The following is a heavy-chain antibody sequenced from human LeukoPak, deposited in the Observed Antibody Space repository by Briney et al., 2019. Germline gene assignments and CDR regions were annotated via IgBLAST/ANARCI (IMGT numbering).Heavy chain of an antibody. CDR2: IYYSGST. J-gene: IGHJ6*03. V-gene: IGHV4-39*01. D-gene: IGHD6-19*01. Sequence: SETLSLTCTVSGGSNSSGTYYWSWIRQPPGKGLEWIGTIYYSGSTYYNPSLKSRVTISVDTSKNQFSLKLSSVTAADTAVYYCARRSGIAVAGSIIGYYYYMDVWGKGTTVTVSS. CDR3: ARRSGIAVAGSIIGYYYYMDV. CDR1: GGSNSSGTYY.